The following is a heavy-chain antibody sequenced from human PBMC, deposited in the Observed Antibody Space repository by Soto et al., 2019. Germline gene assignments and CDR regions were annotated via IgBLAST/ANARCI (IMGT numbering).Heavy chain of an antibody. J-gene: IGHJ6*02. CDR1: GGSISSGDYY. Sequence: QVQLQESGPGLVKPSQTLSLTCTVSGGSISSGDYYWSWIRQPPGKGLEWIGYIYYSGSTYYNPSLKSRVTISVDTSKNQFSLKLSSVTAADTAVYYCARGGWTVRGVIDIYYYYGMDVWGQGTTVTVSS. V-gene: IGHV4-30-4*01. CDR3: ARGGWTVRGVIDIYYYYGMDV. CDR2: IYYSGST. D-gene: IGHD3-10*01.